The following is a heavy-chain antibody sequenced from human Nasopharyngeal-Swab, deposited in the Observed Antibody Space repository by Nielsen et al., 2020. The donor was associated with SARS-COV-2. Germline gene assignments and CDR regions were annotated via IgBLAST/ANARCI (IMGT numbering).Heavy chain of an antibody. CDR3: ASLGDSSGYYYRIDGYAHDAHDAFDI. J-gene: IGHJ3*02. CDR2: ISYDGSNK. Sequence: VRQAPGKGLEWVAVISYDGSNKYYADSVKGRFTISRDNSKNTLYLQMNSLRAEDTAAYYCASLGDSSGYYYRIDGYAHDAHDAFDIWGQGTMVTVSS. D-gene: IGHD3-22*01. V-gene: IGHV3-30-3*01.